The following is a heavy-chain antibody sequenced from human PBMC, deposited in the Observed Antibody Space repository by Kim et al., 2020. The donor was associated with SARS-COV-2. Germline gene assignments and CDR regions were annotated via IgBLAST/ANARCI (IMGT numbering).Heavy chain of an antibody. J-gene: IGHJ4*02. Sequence: KYYQDSVKGRFTISRDNAKNTLYLQMNSLRAEDTAVYYCANRELLRHLDYWGQGTLVTVSS. CDR2: K. D-gene: IGHD5-12*01. V-gene: IGHV3-33*03. CDR3: ANRELLRHLDY.